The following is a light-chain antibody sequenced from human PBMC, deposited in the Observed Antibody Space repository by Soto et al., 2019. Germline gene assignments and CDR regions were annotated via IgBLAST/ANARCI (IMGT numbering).Light chain of an antibody. V-gene: IGLV2-14*01. J-gene: IGLJ2*01. Sequence: QSALTQPASVSESPGQSITISCTGTSSDVGGFNYVSWYQQHPGKAPKLIIYDVSNRTSGVSNRFSGSKSGNTASLTISGLQAGDEADYCCPSYTRANPQLFGGET. CDR3: PSYTRANPQL. CDR1: SSDVGGFNY. CDR2: DVS.